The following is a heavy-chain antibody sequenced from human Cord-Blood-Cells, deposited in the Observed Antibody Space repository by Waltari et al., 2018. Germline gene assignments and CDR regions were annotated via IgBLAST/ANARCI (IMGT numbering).Heavy chain of an antibody. Sequence: QVQLVQSGAEVKQPGASVKVSCKASGYTFTSYDIHWVRQATGQGLEWMGWMNPNSGNTGYAQKFQGRVTMTRNTSISTAYMELSSLRSEDTAVYYCARVARGLGIVFPDYWGQGTLVTVSS. D-gene: IGHD7-27*01. CDR1: GYTFTSYD. CDR3: ARVARGLGIVFPDY. V-gene: IGHV1-8*01. CDR2: MNPNSGNT. J-gene: IGHJ4*02.